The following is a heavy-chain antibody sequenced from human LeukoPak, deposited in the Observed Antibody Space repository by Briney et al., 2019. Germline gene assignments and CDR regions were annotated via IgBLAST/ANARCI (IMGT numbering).Heavy chain of an antibody. CDR2: IYYSGST. CDR3: ASGGINWFDP. CDR1: GGSISSYY. D-gene: IGHD3-10*01. J-gene: IGHJ5*02. V-gene: IGHV4-59*01. Sequence: SETLSLTCTVSGGSISSYYWSWIRQPPGKGLEWIGYIYYSGSTNYNPSLKSRVTISVDTSKNQFSLKLSSVTAADAAVYYCASGGINWFDPWGQGTLVTVSS.